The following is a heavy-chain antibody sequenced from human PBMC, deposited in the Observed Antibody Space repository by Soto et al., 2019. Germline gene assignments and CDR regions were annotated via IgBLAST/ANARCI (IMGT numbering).Heavy chain of an antibody. J-gene: IGHJ4*02. Sequence: SGGCLRLPCSAPRFPLYRYSMSWGRPAPGKGVEWVSAISGSGGSTYYADSVKGRFTISRDNSKNTLYLQMNSLRAEDTAVYYCASLSYYPFASWGQGTLVTV. CDR3: ASLSYYPFAS. D-gene: IGHD3-10*01. V-gene: IGHV3-23*01. CDR1: RFPLYRYS. CDR2: ISGSGGST.